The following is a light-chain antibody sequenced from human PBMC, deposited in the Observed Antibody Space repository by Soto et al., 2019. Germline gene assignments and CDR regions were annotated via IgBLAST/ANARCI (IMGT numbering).Light chain of an antibody. CDR1: QSLNTY. CDR2: GTS. Sequence: EIVLTQSPATLSLSPGERATLSCRASQSLNTYLSCYHQKPRQAPTLLIFGTSNRAAGIPARFSGSGSWTDFTLPISSLQPEDFCVDYCQQHTDWPPGLTFGGGTKVEVK. CDR3: QQHTDWPPGLT. V-gene: IGKV3-11*01. J-gene: IGKJ4*01.